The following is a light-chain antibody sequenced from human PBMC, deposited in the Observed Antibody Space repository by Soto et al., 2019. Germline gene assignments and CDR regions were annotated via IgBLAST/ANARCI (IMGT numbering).Light chain of an antibody. V-gene: IGLV2-14*01. J-gene: IGLJ1*01. CDR3: SSYTSSSTLV. CDR2: EVS. Sequence: QSALTQPASVSGSPGQSITISCTGTSSDVGGYNYVSWYQQHPGKAPQLMIYEVSNRPSGVSNRFSGSKSGSTASLTISGLQAEDEADYYCSSYTSSSTLVFGTGTKVTVL. CDR1: SSDVGGYNY.